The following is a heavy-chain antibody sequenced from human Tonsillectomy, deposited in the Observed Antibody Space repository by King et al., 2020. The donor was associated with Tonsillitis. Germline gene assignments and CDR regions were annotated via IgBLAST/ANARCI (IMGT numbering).Heavy chain of an antibody. Sequence: VQLVESGGGVVQPGRSLRLSCAASGFTFSSYGMHWVRQAPGKGLEWVAVISYDGSNKYYADSVKGRFTISRDNSKNTLYLQMNSLRAEDTAVYYCAKELVTYYYYYCCMDVWGQGTTVTVSS. V-gene: IGHV3-30*18. CDR3: AKELVTYYYYYCCMDV. CDR2: ISYDGSNK. J-gene: IGHJ6*02. D-gene: IGHD2-21*02. CDR1: GFTFSSYG.